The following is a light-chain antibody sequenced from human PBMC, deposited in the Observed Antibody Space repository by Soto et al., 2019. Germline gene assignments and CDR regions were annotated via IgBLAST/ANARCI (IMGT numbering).Light chain of an antibody. CDR3: AAWDDSLDGVV. CDR1: SSNIGSNI. Sequence: QSVLTQPPSAYGTPGQSVTISCSGTSSNIGSNIVTWYQQLPGTAPKLLIYSDNQRPSRVPDRFSASKSGTSASLAISGLQSEDEAEYYCAAWDDSLDGVVFGVGTKLTVL. J-gene: IGLJ1*01. CDR2: SDN. V-gene: IGLV1-44*01.